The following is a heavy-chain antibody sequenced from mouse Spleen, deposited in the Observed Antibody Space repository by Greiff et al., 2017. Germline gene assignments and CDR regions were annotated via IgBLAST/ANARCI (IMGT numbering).Heavy chain of an antibody. CDR1: GFTFSSYA. J-gene: IGHJ2*01. CDR2: ISSGGSYT. Sequence: DVQLVESGGGLVKPGGSLKLSCAASGFTFSSYAMSWVRQTPEKRLEWVATISSGGSYTYYPDSVKGRFTISRDNAKNTLCLQMSSLRSEDTAMYYCARQGAPDYWGQGTTLTVSS. CDR3: ARQGAPDY. V-gene: IGHV5-9-3*01.